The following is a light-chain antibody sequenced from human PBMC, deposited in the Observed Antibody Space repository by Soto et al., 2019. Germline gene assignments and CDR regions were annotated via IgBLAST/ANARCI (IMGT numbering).Light chain of an antibody. CDR3: QQLNNYPRT. CDR2: TAS. Sequence: EIQWTQSPSFLSASVGYRFTLTCRASHGISSYLAWYQQKPGKAPKLLIYTASTLQSGVPSRFSGSGSGTEFTLTISSLQPEDFATYYCQQLNNYPRTFGQGTKVDIK. CDR1: HGISSY. J-gene: IGKJ1*01. V-gene: IGKV1-9*01.